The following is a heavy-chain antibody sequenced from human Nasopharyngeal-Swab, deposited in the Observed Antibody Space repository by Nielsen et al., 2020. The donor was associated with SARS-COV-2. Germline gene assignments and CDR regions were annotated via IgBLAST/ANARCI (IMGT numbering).Heavy chain of an antibody. V-gene: IGHV3-30*18. CDR2: ISYDGSNK. D-gene: IGHD3-3*01. CDR3: AKCGGFEWSGYYYYFDY. J-gene: IGHJ4*02. Sequence: GESLKISCAASGFTFSSYGMHWVRQAPGKGLEWVAAISYDGSNKYYADSVKGRFTIFRDNSKNTLYLLMNSLRAEDTAVYYCAKCGGFEWSGYYYYFDYWGQGTLVTVSS. CDR1: GFTFSSYG.